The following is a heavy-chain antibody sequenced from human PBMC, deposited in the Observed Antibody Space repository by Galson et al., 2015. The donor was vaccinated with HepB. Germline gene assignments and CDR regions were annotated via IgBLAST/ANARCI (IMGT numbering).Heavy chain of an antibody. D-gene: IGHD6-19*01. J-gene: IGHJ4*02. CDR3: ARDNNGWSLDY. CDR2: ISFDGSKK. Sequence: SLRLSCAASGFTFSNYAMHWVRQAPGKGLEWVALISFDGSKKYYADSVTGRLTISRDNSKNTLYLQMNSLRPEDTAVYYCARDNNGWSLDYWGQGTLVTVSS. CDR1: GFTFSNYA. V-gene: IGHV3-30*04.